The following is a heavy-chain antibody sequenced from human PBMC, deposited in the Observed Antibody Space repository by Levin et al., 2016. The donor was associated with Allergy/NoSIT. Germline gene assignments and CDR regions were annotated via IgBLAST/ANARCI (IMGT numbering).Heavy chain of an antibody. V-gene: IGHV4-39*01. CDR3: ARPHHYGDNSRGLDAFDI. CDR1: GGSISSSGYY. J-gene: IGHJ3*02. Sequence: SETLSLTCTVSGGSISSSGYYWGWIRQPPGKGLEWIGSIYYTGTTYYNPSLKTRLTISVDTSKNQFSLKLNSVTAADTAVYYCARPHHYGDNSRGLDAFDIWGQGTLVTVSS. D-gene: IGHD4-17*01. CDR2: IYYTGTT.